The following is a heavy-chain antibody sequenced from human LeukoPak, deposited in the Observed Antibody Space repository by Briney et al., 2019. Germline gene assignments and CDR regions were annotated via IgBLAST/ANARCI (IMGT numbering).Heavy chain of an antibody. V-gene: IGHV4-4*09. CDR1: GGSISSYY. J-gene: IGHJ5*02. D-gene: IGHD2-2*03. CDR3: ARHGYCSSSSCGRRFDP. Sequence: SETLSLTCTVSGGSISSYYWSWIRQPPGKGLEWIGYIYSSGSTHDNPSLKSRATISVDMSKNQFSLKLSSGTAADTAVYYCARHGYCSSSSCGRRFDPWGQGTLVTVSS. CDR2: IYSSGST.